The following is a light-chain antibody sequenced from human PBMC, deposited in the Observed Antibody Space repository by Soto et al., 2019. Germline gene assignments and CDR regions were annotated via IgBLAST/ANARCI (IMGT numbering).Light chain of an antibody. J-gene: IGKJ3*01. V-gene: IGKV1-5*03. Sequence: DIPMTQSPSTLSASVGDRVTITCRASQSISSWLAWYQQKPGKAPKLLTYKASNLESGVPSRFSGSGSGTEFTLTISSLQPDDFATYYCQQYNSYPLTFGPGTKVDIK. CDR1: QSISSW. CDR3: QQYNSYPLT. CDR2: KAS.